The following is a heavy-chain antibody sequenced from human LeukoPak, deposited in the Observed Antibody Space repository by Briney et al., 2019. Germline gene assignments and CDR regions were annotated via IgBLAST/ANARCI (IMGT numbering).Heavy chain of an antibody. CDR3: ARGELWFGELSSRIFDP. D-gene: IGHD3-10*01. Sequence: SETLSLTCTVSGGSISSSSYYWGWIRQPPGKGLEWIGEINHSGSTNYNPSLKSRVTISVDTSKNQFSLKLSSVTAADTAVYYCARGELWFGELSSRIFDPWGQGTLVTVSS. V-gene: IGHV4-39*07. CDR1: GGSISSSSYY. CDR2: INHSGST. J-gene: IGHJ5*02.